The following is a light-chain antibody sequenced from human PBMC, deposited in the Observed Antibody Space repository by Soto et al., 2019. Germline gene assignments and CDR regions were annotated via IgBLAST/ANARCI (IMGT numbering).Light chain of an antibody. CDR3: MQALQTPRT. CDR1: QSLLHSNGYNY. J-gene: IGKJ2*01. V-gene: IGKV2-28*01. CDR2: LGS. Sequence: DIVMTQSPLSLPVTSGEPASISCRSSQSLLHSNGYNYLDWYLQKPGHSPHLLIYLGSNRASGVPDRFSDSGSGTDLTLKISRVEAVYVGVYYCMQALQTPRTVGRGTKLEIK.